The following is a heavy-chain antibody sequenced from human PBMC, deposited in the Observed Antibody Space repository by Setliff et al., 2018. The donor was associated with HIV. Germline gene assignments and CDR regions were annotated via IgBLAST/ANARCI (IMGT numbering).Heavy chain of an antibody. J-gene: IGHJ6*03. D-gene: IGHD3-3*01. CDR3: ARCYYNFWSGYPLDYMDV. Sequence: SETLSLTCTVSGGSISSHYWSRIRQPPGKGLEWIGHIYTSGSTNYNPSLKSRVTMSVGTSKNQFSLKLSSVTAADTAVYYRARCYYNFWSGYPLDYMDVWGKGTTVTVSS. CDR2: IYTSGST. CDR1: GGSISSHY. V-gene: IGHV4-4*08.